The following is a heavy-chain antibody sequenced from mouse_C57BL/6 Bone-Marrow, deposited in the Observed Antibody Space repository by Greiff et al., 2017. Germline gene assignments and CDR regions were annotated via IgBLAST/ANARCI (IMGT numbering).Heavy chain of an antibody. V-gene: IGHV5-6*01. CDR2: ISSGGSYT. CDR3: ARHFAWFAY. Sequence: EVKLMESGGDLVKPGGSLKLSCAASVFTFSSYGMSWVRQTPDKRLEWVATISSGGSYTYYPDSVKGRFTISRDNAKNTLYLQMSSLKSEDTAMYYCARHFAWFAYWGQGTLVTVSA. J-gene: IGHJ3*01. CDR1: VFTFSSYG.